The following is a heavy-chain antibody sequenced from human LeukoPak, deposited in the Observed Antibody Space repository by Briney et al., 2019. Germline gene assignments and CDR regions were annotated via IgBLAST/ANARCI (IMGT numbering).Heavy chain of an antibody. CDR2: ITPNADRT. V-gene: IGHV3-23*01. D-gene: IGHD3-22*01. Sequence: GGSLRLSCAASGFTFSWVRQAPGKGLEWVSFITPNADRTSYADSVEGRFTISRDNPRNTLYMQTNSLRDEDTAVYYCAIMHGYYDGSGYWVQWGQGTLVTVSS. CDR3: AIMHGYYDGSGYWVQ. J-gene: IGHJ1*01. CDR1: GFTFS.